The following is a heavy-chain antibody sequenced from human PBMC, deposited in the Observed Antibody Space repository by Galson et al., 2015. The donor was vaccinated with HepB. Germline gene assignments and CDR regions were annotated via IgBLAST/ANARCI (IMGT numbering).Heavy chain of an antibody. Sequence: LSLTCTDSGGSIRNFYWSWIRQPPGRGLEWIGYIYYSGSTNYNPSLKSRVTISVGTSKNQLSLKLSSVTAADTAVYYCARAALSPPYYYDRTGYYRYFDLWGRGTLVTVSS. CDR3: ARAALSPPYYYDRTGYYRYFDL. D-gene: IGHD3-22*01. V-gene: IGHV4-59*08. CDR1: GGSIRNFY. CDR2: IYYSGST. J-gene: IGHJ2*01.